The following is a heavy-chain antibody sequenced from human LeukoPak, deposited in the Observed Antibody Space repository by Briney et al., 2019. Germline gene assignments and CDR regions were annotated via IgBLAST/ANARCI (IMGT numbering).Heavy chain of an antibody. Sequence: ASVKVSCKASGYTFTSYGISWVRQAPGQGLEWMGWISAYNGNTNYAQKLQGRVTMTTDTSTSTAYMELSSLRSDDTAVYYCARDPFIAVAGSNYFDYWGQGTLVTVSS. D-gene: IGHD6-19*01. V-gene: IGHV1-18*01. CDR2: ISAYNGNT. CDR3: ARDPFIAVAGSNYFDY. J-gene: IGHJ4*02. CDR1: GYTFTSYG.